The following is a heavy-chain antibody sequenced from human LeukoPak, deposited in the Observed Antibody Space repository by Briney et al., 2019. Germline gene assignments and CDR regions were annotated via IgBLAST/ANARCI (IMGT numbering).Heavy chain of an antibody. Sequence: ASVKVSCKTSGYIFTTYFVNWGRRAPIQGLEWMGIVNPSGGDATYAQKLQGRVTMTRDTSTNTVYMEMSSLRSEDTAVYYCALEKILAAGTSWLDPWGQGTLVTVSS. D-gene: IGHD6-13*01. J-gene: IGHJ5*02. CDR3: ALEKILAAGTSWLDP. CDR1: GYIFTTYF. CDR2: VNPSGGDA. V-gene: IGHV1-46*01.